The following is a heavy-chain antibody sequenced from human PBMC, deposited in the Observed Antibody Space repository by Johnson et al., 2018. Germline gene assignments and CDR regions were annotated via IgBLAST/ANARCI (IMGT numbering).Heavy chain of an antibody. CDR1: GFTFSSYG. Sequence: QVQLVESGGGVVQPGRSLRLSCAASGFTFSSYGMHWVRQAPGKGLEWVAVISYDGSNKYYADSVKGRFTISRDNSKNPLYLQRNSLRAEDTAVYYCAREFPQWLVFHAFDIWGQGTMVTVSS. CDR3: AREFPQWLVFHAFDI. V-gene: IGHV3-30*03. D-gene: IGHD6-19*01. CDR2: ISYDGSNK. J-gene: IGHJ3*02.